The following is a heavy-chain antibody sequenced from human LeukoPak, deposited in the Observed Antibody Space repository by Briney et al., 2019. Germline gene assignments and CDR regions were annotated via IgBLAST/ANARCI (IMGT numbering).Heavy chain of an antibody. CDR3: ARDHWYCSSTSCYSDY. D-gene: IGHD2-2*01. Sequence: PGGSLRLSCAASGFTASSNYMSWVRQAPGKGLEWVSVIYSGGSTYYADSVKGRFTISRDNSKNTLYLQMNSLRAEDTAVYYCARDHWYCSSTSCYSDYWGQGTLVTVSS. V-gene: IGHV3-53*01. CDR2: IYSGGST. CDR1: GFTASSNY. J-gene: IGHJ4*02.